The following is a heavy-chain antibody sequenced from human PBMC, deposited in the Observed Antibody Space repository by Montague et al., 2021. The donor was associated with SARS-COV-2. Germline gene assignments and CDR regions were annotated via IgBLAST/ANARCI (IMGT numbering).Heavy chain of an antibody. Sequence: SLRLSCAASGFSFSSYGLNWVRQAPGKGLEWVAVICYGGSNKQYADSVKGRFTISRDNSKNTLYLQMNSLRAEDTALYYCARDSFSSCTSSSCYMGGMDVWGQGTMVTVSS. D-gene: IGHD2-2*02. CDR3: ARDSFSSCTSSSCYMGGMDV. J-gene: IGHJ6*02. CDR1: GFSFSSYG. CDR2: ICYGGSNK. V-gene: IGHV3-33*01.